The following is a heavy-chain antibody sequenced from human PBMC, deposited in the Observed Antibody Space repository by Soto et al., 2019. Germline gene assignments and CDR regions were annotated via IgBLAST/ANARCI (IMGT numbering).Heavy chain of an antibody. CDR2: IYYSGST. J-gene: IGHJ3*02. Sequence: SETLSLTCTVSGGSISSGGYYWSWIRQHPGKGLEWIGYIYYSGSTYYNPSLKSRVTISVDTSKNQFSLKLSSVTAADTAVYYCARDMSDAFEIWGQGTMVTVSS. V-gene: IGHV4-31*03. D-gene: IGHD3-10*02. CDR1: GGSISSGGYY. CDR3: ARDMSDAFEI.